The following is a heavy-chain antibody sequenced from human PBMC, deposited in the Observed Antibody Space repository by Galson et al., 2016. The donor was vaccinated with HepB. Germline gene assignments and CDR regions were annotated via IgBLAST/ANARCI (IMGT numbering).Heavy chain of an antibody. V-gene: IGHV4-39*01. D-gene: IGHD2-2*01. Sequence: ETLSLTCTVSGDSISSSSYYWGWIRQPPGKGLEWIGSIYYSGSTYYNPSLKSRVTISVDTSKNQFSLRLSSVTAADTAVYYCARQRGSPAAMGWFDPWGQGTLVTVSS. J-gene: IGHJ5*02. CDR3: ARQRGSPAAMGWFDP. CDR2: IYYSGST. CDR1: GDSISSSSYY.